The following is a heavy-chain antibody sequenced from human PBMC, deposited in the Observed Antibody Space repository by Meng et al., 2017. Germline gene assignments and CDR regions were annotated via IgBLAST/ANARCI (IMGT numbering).Heavy chain of an antibody. CDR2: IRSKAYGGTT. D-gene: IGHD2-2*01. CDR1: GFTFGDYA. CDR3: TRDRSKDIVVVPAVTNLDY. J-gene: IGHJ4*03. V-gene: IGHV3-49*03. Sequence: GESLKISCTASGFTFGDYAMSWFRQAPGKGLEWVGFIRSKAYGGTTEYAASVKGRFTISRDDSKSIAYLQMNSLKTEDTAVYYCTRDRSKDIVVVPAVTNLDYWGQGTTVTVSS.